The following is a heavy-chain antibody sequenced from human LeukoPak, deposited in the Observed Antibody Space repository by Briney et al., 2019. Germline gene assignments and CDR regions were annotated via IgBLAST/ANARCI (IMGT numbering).Heavy chain of an antibody. CDR1: GDSVSSNSAA. J-gene: IGHJ6*02. D-gene: IGHD6-13*01. CDR3: AREGGDSSSWYRAGMDV. CDR2: TYYRSKWYN. Sequence: SQTLSLTCAISGDSVSSNSAAWNWIRQSPSRGLEWLGRTYYRSKWYNDYAVSVKSRITINPDTSKNQFSLQLNSVTPEDTAVYYCAREGGDSSSWYRAGMDVWGQGTTVTVSS. V-gene: IGHV6-1*01.